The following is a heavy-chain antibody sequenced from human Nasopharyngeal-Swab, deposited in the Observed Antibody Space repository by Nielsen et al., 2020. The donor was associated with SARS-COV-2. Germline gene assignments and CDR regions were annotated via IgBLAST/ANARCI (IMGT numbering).Heavy chain of an antibody. Sequence: ASVKVSCKTSGYTFTTYSMHWVRQAPGQGPEWMGIINPNDGSTSNAQNFQGRVTMTSDTSTSTVYMELSSLRSEDTAVYYCARVRWFGEFSFWGQGTVVTVSS. CDR2: INPNDGST. J-gene: IGHJ4*02. CDR3: ARVRWFGEFSF. D-gene: IGHD3-10*01. CDR1: GYTFTTYS. V-gene: IGHV1-46*01.